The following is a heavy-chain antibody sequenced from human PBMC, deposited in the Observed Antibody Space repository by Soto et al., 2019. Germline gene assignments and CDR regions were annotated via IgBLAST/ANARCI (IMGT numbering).Heavy chain of an antibody. CDR1: GFTFSDYY. J-gene: IGHJ6*02. D-gene: IGHD1-26*01. V-gene: IGHV3-11*01. Sequence: GGSLRLSCAASGFTFSDYYMTWIRQAPGKGLEWVSYVSGSGSTSIFYADSVKGRFTISRDNAKNSLYLQMNSLRVEDTAVYYCARSSATNNGWWGFGLDVWGQGTTVTVS. CDR3: ARSSATNNGWWGFGLDV. CDR2: VSGSGSTSI.